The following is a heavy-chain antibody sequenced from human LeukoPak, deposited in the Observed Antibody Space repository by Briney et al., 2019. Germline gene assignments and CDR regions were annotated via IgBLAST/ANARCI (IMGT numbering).Heavy chain of an antibody. J-gene: IGHJ5*02. D-gene: IGHD3-16*02. V-gene: IGHV1-2*02. Sequence: ASVKVSCKASGYTFTGYYMHWVRQAPGQGLEWMGWINPNSGGTNYAQKFQGRVTMTRDTSISTAYMELSRLRSDDTAVYYCARDSFGDYDYVWGSYRWVWFDPWGQGTLVTVSS. CDR1: GYTFTGYY. CDR3: ARDSFGDYDYVWGSYRWVWFDP. CDR2: INPNSGGT.